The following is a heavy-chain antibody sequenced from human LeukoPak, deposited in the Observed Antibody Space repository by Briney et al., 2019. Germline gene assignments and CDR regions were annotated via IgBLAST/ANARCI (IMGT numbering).Heavy chain of an antibody. CDR3: ARGNRAPGAFDM. CDR1: GFTFSSYG. J-gene: IGHJ3*02. CDR2: ISYDGSNK. D-gene: IGHD3-10*01. V-gene: IGHV3-30*03. Sequence: PGGSLRLSCAASGFTFSSYGMHWVRQAPGKGLEWVAVISYDGSNKYYADSVKGRFTISRDNSKNTLYLQMNSLRAEDTAVYYCARGNRAPGAFDMWGQGTMVTVSS.